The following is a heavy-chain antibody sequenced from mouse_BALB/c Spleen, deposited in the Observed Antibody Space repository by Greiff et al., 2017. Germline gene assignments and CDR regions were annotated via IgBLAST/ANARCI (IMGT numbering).Heavy chain of an antibody. J-gene: IGHJ3*01. Sequence: VQLKESGAELVKPGASVKLSCTASGFNFNDSYMHWVKQRPEQGLEWIGSIGTANGNTKYDPKFKGKATITADTSSNKAYMQLSSLTSEDTAVYYCARGGDCNDEVAWFAYWGQGTLVTVSA. D-gene: IGHD1-3*01. CDR1: GFNFNDSY. CDR3: ARGGDCNDEVAWFAY. CDR2: IGTANGNT. V-gene: IGHV14-3*02.